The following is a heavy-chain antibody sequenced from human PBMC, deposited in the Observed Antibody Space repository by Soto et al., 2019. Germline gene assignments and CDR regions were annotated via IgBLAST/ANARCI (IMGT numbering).Heavy chain of an antibody. CDR1: GGSISSYY. Sequence: SETLSLTCTVSGGSISSYYWSWIRQPPGKGLEWIGYIYYSGSTNYNPSLKSRVTISVDTSKNQFSLKLSSVTAADTAVYYCARRPGEYWGQGTLVTVSS. CDR3: ARRPGEY. D-gene: IGHD3-16*01. J-gene: IGHJ4*02. V-gene: IGHV4-59*08. CDR2: IYYSGST.